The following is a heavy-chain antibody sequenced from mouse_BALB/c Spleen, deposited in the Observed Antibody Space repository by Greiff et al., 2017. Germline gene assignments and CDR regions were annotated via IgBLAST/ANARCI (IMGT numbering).Heavy chain of an antibody. V-gene: IGHV1-4*01. CDR2: INPSSGYT. CDR1: GYTFTSYT. CDR3: ARYDYDGWYFEG. Sequence: QVQLQQSGAELARPGASVKMSCKASGYTFTSYTMHRVKQRPGPGLEWIGYINPSSGYTNYNQKFKDKATLTADKSSSTAYMQLSSLTSEDSAVYYGARYDYDGWYFEGWGAGTTGTVSS. D-gene: IGHD2-4*01. J-gene: IGHJ1*01.